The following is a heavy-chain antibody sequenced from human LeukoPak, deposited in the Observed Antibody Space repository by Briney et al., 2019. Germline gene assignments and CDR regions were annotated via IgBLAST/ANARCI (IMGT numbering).Heavy chain of an antibody. J-gene: IGHJ4*02. CDR1: GFTFSSYA. CDR2: ISGSGVNT. V-gene: IGHV3-23*01. CDR3: AKVDWGSREHFDH. Sequence: GGSLRLSCAASGFTFSSYAMSWVRQAPGKGLEWVSVISGSGVNTYYADSVKGRFTISRDSSKNTLYLQMNSLRAEDTAVYYCAKVDWGSREHFDHWGQGTLVTVSS. D-gene: IGHD3-16*01.